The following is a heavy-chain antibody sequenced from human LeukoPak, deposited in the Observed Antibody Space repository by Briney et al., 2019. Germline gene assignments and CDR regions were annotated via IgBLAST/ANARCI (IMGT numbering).Heavy chain of an antibody. V-gene: IGHV3-7*01. Sequence: GGSLRLSCVASGFTFSNYWIHWVRQAPGKGLVWVANIKQDGSEKYYVDSVKGRFTISRDNAKNSLYLQMNSLRAEDTAVYYCARGGGGLRNLRGFWSGYYYYYYMDVWGKGTTVTVSS. D-gene: IGHD3-3*01. J-gene: IGHJ6*03. CDR1: GFTFSNYW. CDR3: ARGGGGLRNLRGFWSGYYYYYYMDV. CDR2: IKQDGSEK.